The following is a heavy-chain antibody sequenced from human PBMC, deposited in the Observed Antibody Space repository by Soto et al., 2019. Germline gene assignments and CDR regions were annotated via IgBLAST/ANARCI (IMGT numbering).Heavy chain of an antibody. D-gene: IGHD3-22*01. CDR3: AKAPISLDGSGYYFASFDY. CDR1: GFTFSRYA. CDR2: FDGSVGHT. V-gene: IGHV3-23*01. J-gene: IGHJ4*01. Sequence: GSLRLSSAASGFTFSRYAVSWVRQAPGKGLEWVSVFDGSVGHTYYANSVKGRFAISSDNSKNTLFLQMNSLKAEDTAVYYCAKAPISLDGSGYYFASFDYWGHGTRVTVSS.